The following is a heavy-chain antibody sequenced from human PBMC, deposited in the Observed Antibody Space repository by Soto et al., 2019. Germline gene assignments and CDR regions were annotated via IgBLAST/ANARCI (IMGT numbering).Heavy chain of an antibody. D-gene: IGHD4-17*01. V-gene: IGHV4-39*01. CDR3: ARLETTVTTNVDY. CDR1: GGSISSSSYY. CDR2: IYYSGST. Sequence: QLQLQESGPGLVKPSETLSLTCTVSGGSISSSSYYWGWIRQPPGKGLEWIGSIYYSGSTYYNPSLKSRVXKSRDXXKNQFSLKLSSVTAADTAVYYCARLETTVTTNVDYWGQGTLVTVSS. J-gene: IGHJ4*02.